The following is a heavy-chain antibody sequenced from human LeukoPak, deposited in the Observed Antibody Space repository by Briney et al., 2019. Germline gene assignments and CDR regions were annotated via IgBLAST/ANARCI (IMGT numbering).Heavy chain of an antibody. CDR1: GFPFSSYW. Sequence: GGSLRLSCAASGFPFSSYWMAWVRQAPGKGLEGVASIKQDGGETFYVDSVKGRFTISRDNAKNSLYLQMNSLRAEDTAVYYCARAPYDYVWGSYRRTYDAFDIWGQGTMVTVSS. D-gene: IGHD3-16*02. CDR3: ARAPYDYVWGSYRRTYDAFDI. V-gene: IGHV3-7*01. CDR2: IKQDGGET. J-gene: IGHJ3*02.